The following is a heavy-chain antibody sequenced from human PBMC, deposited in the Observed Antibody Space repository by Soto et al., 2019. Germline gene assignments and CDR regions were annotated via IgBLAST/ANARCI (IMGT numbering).Heavy chain of an antibody. Sequence: QVQLQESGPGLVKPSQTLSLTCTVSGGSISSGDYYWSWIRQPPGKGLEWIGYIYYSGSTYYNPSLKSRVTISVDTSKNQFSLKLSSVTAADTAVYYCARGADGHLEMATITCDYWGQGTLVTVSS. V-gene: IGHV4-30-4*01. CDR3: ARGADGHLEMATITCDY. J-gene: IGHJ4*02. CDR1: GGSISSGDYY. CDR2: IYYSGST. D-gene: IGHD5-12*01.